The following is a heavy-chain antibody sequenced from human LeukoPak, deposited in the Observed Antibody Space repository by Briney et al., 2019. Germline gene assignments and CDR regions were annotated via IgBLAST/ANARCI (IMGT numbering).Heavy chain of an antibody. J-gene: IGHJ4*02. CDR3: ARGRAGYDILTGYHSPGYYFDY. V-gene: IGHV3-23*01. Sequence: GGSLRLSCAASGFTFNIYAMSWVRQAPGKGMEWVSAISGSGGSTYYADSVKGRFTISRDNSKNTLYLQMNSLRAEDTAVYYCARGRAGYDILTGYHSPGYYFDYWGQGTLVTVSS. CDR1: GFTFNIYA. D-gene: IGHD3-9*01. CDR2: ISGSGGST.